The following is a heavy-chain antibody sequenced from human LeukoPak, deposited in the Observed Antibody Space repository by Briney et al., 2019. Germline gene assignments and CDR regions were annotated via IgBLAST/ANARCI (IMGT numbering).Heavy chain of an antibody. J-gene: IGHJ6*02. CDR1: GGTFSNYA. CDR3: AREDCSGGSCYSQSYYYYGMDV. CDR2: IIPIFGTA. V-gene: IGHV1-69*13. D-gene: IGHD2-15*01. Sequence: SVKVSCKASGGTFSNYAINWVRQAPGQGLEWMGGIIPIFGTANYAQKFQGRVTITADESTSTAYMELSSLRSEDTAVYYCAREDCSGGSCYSQSYYYYGMDVWGQGTTVTVSS.